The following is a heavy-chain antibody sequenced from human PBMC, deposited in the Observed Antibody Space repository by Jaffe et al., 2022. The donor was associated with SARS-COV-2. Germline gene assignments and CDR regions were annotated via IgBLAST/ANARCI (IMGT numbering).Heavy chain of an antibody. CDR2: IKSKTDGGTT. D-gene: IGHD1-1*01. CDR3: TTIEGQLVFYS. V-gene: IGHV3-15*01. Sequence: EVQLVESGGGLVKPGGSLRLSCAASGFTFSNAWMSWVRQAPGKGLEWVGRIKSKTDGGTTHYAATVKGRFTISRDDSKNTLYLQMNSLKTEDTAVYYCTTIEGQLVFYSWGQGTLVTVSS. J-gene: IGHJ4*02. CDR1: GFTFSNAW.